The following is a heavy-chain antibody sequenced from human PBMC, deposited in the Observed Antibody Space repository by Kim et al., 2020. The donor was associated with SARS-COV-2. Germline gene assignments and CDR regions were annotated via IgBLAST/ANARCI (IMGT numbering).Heavy chain of an antibody. Sequence: ADSVKGRFTISRDNAKNSLYLQMNSLRAEDTAVYYCARDFLHRVGAFDIWGQGTMVTVSS. CDR3: ARDFLHRVGAFDI. D-gene: IGHD3-3*01. J-gene: IGHJ3*02. V-gene: IGHV3-11*06.